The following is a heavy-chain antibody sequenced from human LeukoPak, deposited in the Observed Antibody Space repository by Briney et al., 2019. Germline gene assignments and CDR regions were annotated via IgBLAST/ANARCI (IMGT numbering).Heavy chain of an antibody. CDR2: IIPIFGTA. J-gene: IGHJ5*02. Sequence: GASVKVSCKASGGTVSRYPISWVRQAPGQGLEWMGGIIPIFGTANYAQKFQGRVTITADESTSTAYMELSSLRSEDTAGYYCARHRPGRYCSLIPCYSAPPFDPWAKGTLVTVPS. D-gene: IGHD2-2*02. V-gene: IGHV1-69*13. CDR1: GGTVSRYP. CDR3: ARHRPGRYCSLIPCYSAPPFDP.